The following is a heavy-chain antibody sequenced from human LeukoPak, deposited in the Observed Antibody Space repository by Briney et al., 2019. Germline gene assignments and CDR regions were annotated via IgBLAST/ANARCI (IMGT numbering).Heavy chain of an antibody. J-gene: IGHJ4*02. V-gene: IGHV3-20*04. Sequence: GGSLRLSCAASGFTFDDYGMSWVRQAPGKGLEWVSGINWNGGSTGYADSVKGRFTISRDNAKNSLYLQMNSLRAEDTALYYCARQDMFSSSWTTPADYWGQGTLVTVSS. CDR1: GFTFDDYG. CDR3: ARQDMFSSSWTTPADY. CDR2: INWNGGST. D-gene: IGHD6-13*01.